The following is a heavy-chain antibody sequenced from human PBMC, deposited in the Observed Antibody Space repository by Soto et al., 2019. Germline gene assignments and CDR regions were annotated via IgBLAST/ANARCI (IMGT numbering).Heavy chain of an antibody. D-gene: IGHD5-12*01. V-gene: IGHV1-2*04. CDR3: ARESGGATATLDYYYFYMDV. Sequence: QVQLVQSGAEVRKPGASVTVSCRTSGDTFSDYYIHWVRQAPGQGLEWMGWINPNSGATNYAQKFRGWVTMTRDTSIRTVYMQLSRLRSDDTAVYYCARESGGATATLDYYYFYMDVWGTRTTVTVSS. CDR2: INPNSGAT. J-gene: IGHJ6*03. CDR1: GDTFSDYY.